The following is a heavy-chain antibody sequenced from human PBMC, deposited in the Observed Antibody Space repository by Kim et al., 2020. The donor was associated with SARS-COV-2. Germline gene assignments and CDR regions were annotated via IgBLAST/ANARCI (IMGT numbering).Heavy chain of an antibody. V-gene: IGHV3-30*04. CDR3: ARSSGYYSDAFDI. CDR1: GFTFSSYA. CDR2: ISYDGSNK. Sequence: GGSLRLSCAASGFTFSSYAMHWVRQAPGKGLEWVAVISYDGSNKYYADSVKGRFTISRDNSKNTLYLQMNSLRAEDTAVYYCARSSGYYSDAFDIWGQGT. D-gene: IGHD3-22*01. J-gene: IGHJ3*02.